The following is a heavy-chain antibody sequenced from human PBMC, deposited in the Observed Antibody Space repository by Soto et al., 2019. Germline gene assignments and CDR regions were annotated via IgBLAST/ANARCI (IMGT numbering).Heavy chain of an antibody. V-gene: IGHV3-48*01. D-gene: IGHD1-26*01. CDR3: ARDRSLLPTSYYMDV. CDR1: GFTFSSYS. J-gene: IGHJ6*03. Sequence: GGSLRLSCAASGFTFSSYSMNWVRQAPGKGLEWVSYISSSSSTIYYADSVKGRFTISRDNAKNSLYLQMNSLRAEDTAVYYCARDRSLLPTSYYMDVWGKGTTVTVSS. CDR2: ISSSSSTI.